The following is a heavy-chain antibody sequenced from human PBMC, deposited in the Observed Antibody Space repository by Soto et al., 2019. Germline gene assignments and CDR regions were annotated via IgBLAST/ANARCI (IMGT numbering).Heavy chain of an antibody. CDR1: GGSISSGGYY. J-gene: IGHJ4*02. CDR3: ARAWGGYFDY. CDR2: IYYSGST. D-gene: IGHD3-16*01. Sequence: QVQLQESGPGLVKPSQTLSLTCTVSGGSISSGGYYWSWIRQHPGKGLEWTGYIYYSGSTYYNPSLKSRVTISVDTSKNPFSLKLRSVTAADTAVYSCARAWGGYFDYWGQGTLVTVSS. V-gene: IGHV4-31*03.